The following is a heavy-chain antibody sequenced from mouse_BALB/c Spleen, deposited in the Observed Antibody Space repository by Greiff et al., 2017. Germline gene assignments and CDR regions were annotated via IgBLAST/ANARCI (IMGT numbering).Heavy chain of an antibody. D-gene: IGHD2-4*01. J-gene: IGHJ3*01. CDR1: GYSITSDYA. CDR2: ISYSGST. V-gene: IGHV3-2*02. Sequence: VQLQQSGPGLVKPSQSLSLTCTVTGYSITSDYAWNWIRQFPGNKLEWMGYISYSGSTSYNPSLKSRISITRDTSKNQFFLQLNSVTTEDTATYYCAAMIRAYWGQGTLVTVSA. CDR3: AAMIRAY.